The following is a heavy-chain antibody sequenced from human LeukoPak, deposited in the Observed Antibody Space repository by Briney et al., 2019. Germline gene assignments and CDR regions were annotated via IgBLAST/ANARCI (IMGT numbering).Heavy chain of an antibody. CDR1: GFSLSTSGVG. V-gene: IGHV2-5*02. Sequence: SGPTLVKPTQTLTLTCTFSGFSLSTSGVGVGWIRQPPGKALEWLALIYWDDEKRYSPSLKSRLTITKDTSKNQVVLTMANMDPVDTATYYCAHSPGSTTGTTGNGFDPWGQGTLVTVSS. CDR3: AHSPGSTTGTTGNGFDP. CDR2: IYWDDEK. J-gene: IGHJ5*02. D-gene: IGHD1-1*01.